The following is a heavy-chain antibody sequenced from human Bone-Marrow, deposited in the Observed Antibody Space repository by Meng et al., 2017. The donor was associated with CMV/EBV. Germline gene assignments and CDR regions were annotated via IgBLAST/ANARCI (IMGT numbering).Heavy chain of an antibody. CDR1: GFTFSSYG. D-gene: IGHD3-3*01. J-gene: IGHJ6*02. Sequence: GESLKISCAASGFTFSSYGMHWVRQAPGKGLEWVAFIRYDGSNKYYADSVKGRFTISRDNSKNTLYLQMNSLRAEDTAVYYFAKDYVRSGYYDFWSGSSYYYYYGMDVWGQGTTVTVSS. CDR2: IRYDGSNK. V-gene: IGHV3-30*02. CDR3: AKDYVRSGYYDFWSGSSYYYYYGMDV.